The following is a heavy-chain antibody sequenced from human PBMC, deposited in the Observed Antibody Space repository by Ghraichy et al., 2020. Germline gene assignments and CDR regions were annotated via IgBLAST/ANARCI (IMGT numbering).Heavy chain of an antibody. J-gene: IGHJ6*02. Sequence: SVKVSCKASGGTFSSYAISWVRQAPGQGLEWMGGIIPIFGTANYAQKFQGRVTITADESTSTAYMELSSLRSEDTAVYYCARDLEEAVVNYYYGMDVWGQGTTVTVSS. D-gene: IGHD4-23*01. CDR1: GGTFSSYA. CDR3: ARDLEEAVVNYYYGMDV. V-gene: IGHV1-69*13. CDR2: IIPIFGTA.